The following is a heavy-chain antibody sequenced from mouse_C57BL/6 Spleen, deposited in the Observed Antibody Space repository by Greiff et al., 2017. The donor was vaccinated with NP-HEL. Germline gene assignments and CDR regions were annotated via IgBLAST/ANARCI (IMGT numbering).Heavy chain of an antibody. CDR2: INPSSGYT. V-gene: IGHV1-7*01. CDR1: GYTFTSYW. Sequence: QVQLQQSGAELAKPGASVKLSCKASGYTFTSYWMHWVKQRPGQGLEWIGYINPSSGYTKYNQKFKDKATLTAAKSSSTAYMQLSSLTYEDSAVYYCARSSYGSSYEFAYWGQGTLVTVSA. J-gene: IGHJ3*01. D-gene: IGHD1-1*01. CDR3: ARSSYGSSYEFAY.